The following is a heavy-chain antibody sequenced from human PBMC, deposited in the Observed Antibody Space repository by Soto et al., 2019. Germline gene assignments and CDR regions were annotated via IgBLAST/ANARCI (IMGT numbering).Heavy chain of an antibody. V-gene: IGHV4-59*01. CDR2: IFDSGDV. CDR1: GVSSTSFY. Sequence: SETLSLTCTVSGVSSTSFYWSWIRQSPGKGLEWIGYIFDSGDVKYNPSLMSRLTMSIDMSKNEFSLRLKSVTAADTAMYYCARGWGSKWYYFDSWGEGTLVTVSS. CDR3: ARGWGSKWYYFDS. J-gene: IGHJ4*02. D-gene: IGHD3-16*01.